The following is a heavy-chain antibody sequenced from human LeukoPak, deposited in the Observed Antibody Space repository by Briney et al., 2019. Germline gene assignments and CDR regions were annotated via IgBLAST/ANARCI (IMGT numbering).Heavy chain of an antibody. CDR2: IGGSGDFT. Sequence: NPGRSLRLSCAPPGCTLTTEAWGWVGQAPGKGLLGVSEIGGSGDFTYHAEYVRGRLTISRDNSEKTLYLQMNSLRAEDTAVYYCAKADRGWGVITKDWGQGTLVTVSS. CDR1: GCTLTTEA. V-gene: IGHV3-23*01. CDR3: AKADRGWGVITKD. J-gene: IGHJ4*02. D-gene: IGHD3-10*01.